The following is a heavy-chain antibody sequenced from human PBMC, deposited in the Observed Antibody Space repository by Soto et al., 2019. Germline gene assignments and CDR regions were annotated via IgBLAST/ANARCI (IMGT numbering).Heavy chain of an antibody. D-gene: IGHD1-1*01. CDR2: IYYSGST. CDR3: ARAGGATTRADWFDP. CDR1: GGSISSGDYY. Sequence: SETLSLTCTVSGGSISSGDYYWSWIRQPPGKGLEWIGYIYYSGSTYYNPSLKSRVTISVDTSKNQFSLKLSSVTAADTAVYYCARAGGATTRADWFDPLGQGTLVTVSS. J-gene: IGHJ5*02. V-gene: IGHV4-30-4*01.